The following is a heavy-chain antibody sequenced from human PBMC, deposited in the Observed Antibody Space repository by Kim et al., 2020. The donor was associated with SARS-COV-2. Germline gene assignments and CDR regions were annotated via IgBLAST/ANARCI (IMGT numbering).Heavy chain of an antibody. J-gene: IGHJ6*02. V-gene: IGHV3-23*01. CDR1: GFTFSSYA. CDR2: ISGSGGST. Sequence: GGSLRLSCAASGFTFSSYAMSWVRQAPGKGLEWVSAISGSGGSTYYADSVKGRFTISRDNSKNTLYLQMNSLRAEDTAVYYCSKGPTDDYGDYYYYGMDVWGQGTTVTVSS. CDR3: SKGPTDDYGDYYYYGMDV. D-gene: IGHD4-17*01.